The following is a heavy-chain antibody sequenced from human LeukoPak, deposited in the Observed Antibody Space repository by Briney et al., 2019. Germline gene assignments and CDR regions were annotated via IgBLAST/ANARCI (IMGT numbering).Heavy chain of an antibody. Sequence: GRSLRLSCAASGFTFDDYAMHWVRQVSGKGLEWVAGIRRDGDVTGYADSVRGRFTISRDNAKNSLYLQMNSLRVEDTALYYRVKDFGQTTAASAYWGQGTLVAVSS. J-gene: IGHJ4*02. D-gene: IGHD2-2*01. CDR2: IRRDGDVT. CDR1: GFTFDDYA. CDR3: VKDFGQTTAASAY. V-gene: IGHV3-9*01.